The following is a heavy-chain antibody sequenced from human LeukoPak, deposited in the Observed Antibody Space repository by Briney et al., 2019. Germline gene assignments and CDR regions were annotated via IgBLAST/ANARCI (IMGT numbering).Heavy chain of an antibody. J-gene: IGHJ3*02. CDR1: GGSISSYY. CDR3: ARGYSSGWYNAFDI. CDR2: IYTSGST. Sequence: SETRSLTCTVSGGSISSYYWSWIRQPAGKGLEWIGRIYTSGSTNYNPSLKSRVTMSVDTSKNQFSLKLSSVTAADTAVYYCARGYSSGWYNAFDIWGQGTMVTVSS. D-gene: IGHD6-19*01. V-gene: IGHV4-4*07.